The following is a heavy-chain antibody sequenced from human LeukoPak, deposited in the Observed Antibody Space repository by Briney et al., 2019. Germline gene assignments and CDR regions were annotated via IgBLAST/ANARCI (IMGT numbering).Heavy chain of an antibody. Sequence: PGGSLRLSCTASGFTFPSYAMSWVRQAPGKGLEWVSAISGSGGSTYYADSVKGRFSISSDNSRNTLYLQMNSLRAEDTAVYYCAGHKAVTGEYYFGYWGQGTLVTVSS. CDR1: GFTFPSYA. D-gene: IGHD6-19*01. J-gene: IGHJ4*02. CDR3: AGHKAVTGEYYFGY. CDR2: ISGSGGST. V-gene: IGHV3-23*01.